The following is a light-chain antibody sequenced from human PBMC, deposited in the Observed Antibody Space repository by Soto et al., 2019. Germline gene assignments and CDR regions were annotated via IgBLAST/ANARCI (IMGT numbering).Light chain of an antibody. Sequence: QSVLTQPSSLSASPGASASLTCTLRSGINVDSYFIYWYQQKPGSPPQYLLKYKSDSDKQQGSGVPSRFSGSKDASANAGILLISGLQSDDEADYYCMIWHSNAVIFGGGTKLTVL. CDR3: MIWHSNAVI. J-gene: IGLJ2*01. CDR1: SGINVDSYF. V-gene: IGLV5-45*02. CDR2: YKSDSDK.